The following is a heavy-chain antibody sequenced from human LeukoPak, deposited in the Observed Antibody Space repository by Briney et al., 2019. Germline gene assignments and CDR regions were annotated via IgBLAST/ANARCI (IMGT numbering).Heavy chain of an antibody. V-gene: IGHV1-24*01. Sequence: ASVKVSCKVSGYTLTELSMHWVRQAPGKGLEWMGGFDPEDPENGEAIYAQKFQGRVTMTEDTSTDTAYMELSSLSSEDTAVYYCTTGKICCSSCSDDYWGQGTLVTVSS. CDR3: TTGKICCSSCSDDY. J-gene: IGHJ4*02. CDR1: GYTLTELS. CDR2: FDPEDPENGEA. D-gene: IGHD6-13*01.